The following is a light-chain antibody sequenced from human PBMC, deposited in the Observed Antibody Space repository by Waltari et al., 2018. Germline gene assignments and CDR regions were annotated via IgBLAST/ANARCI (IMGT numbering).Light chain of an antibody. V-gene: IGLV4-69*01. Sequence: QLVLTQSPSASASLGASVKLTCTLSSGHSSNVIAWLQQKPEKGTRYLMKVNSDGSHSKGDGIPDRFSGSSSGAERYLTIASLQAEDEADYYCQTGGHGTWVFGGGTKLTVL. J-gene: IGLJ3*02. CDR2: VNSDGSH. CDR1: SGHSSNV. CDR3: QTGGHGTWV.